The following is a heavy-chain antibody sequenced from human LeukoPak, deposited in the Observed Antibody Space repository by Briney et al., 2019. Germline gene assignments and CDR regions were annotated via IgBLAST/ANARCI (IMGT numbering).Heavy chain of an antibody. D-gene: IGHD1-26*01. V-gene: IGHV1-46*01. J-gene: IGHJ6*03. Sequence: ASVKVSCKASGYSFTSYYMHWVRQAPGQGLEWLGTINPSGGSTNYAQKFEGRVTMTRDTSSSTVYLELTSLRSEDTAVYYCSRDHSGTVAVEGRHYYYMDVWGKGTTVTVSS. CDR3: SRDHSGTVAVEGRHYYYMDV. CDR1: GYSFTSYY. CDR2: INPSGGST.